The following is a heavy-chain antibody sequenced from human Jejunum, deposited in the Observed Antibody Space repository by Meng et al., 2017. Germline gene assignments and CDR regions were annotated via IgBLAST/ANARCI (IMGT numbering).Heavy chain of an antibody. D-gene: IGHD1-26*01. CDR3: ARESLDYYSLDY. Sequence: GESLKISCEASAFSFSDYWMTWVRQAPGKGLEWVANIKQDGSVSDYVDSVKGRFTISRDNAKNTLYLQLNSLRAEDTAVYYCARESLDYYSLDYWGQGKLVNGAS. CDR1: AFSFSDYW. CDR2: IKQDGSVS. J-gene: IGHJ4*02. V-gene: IGHV3-7*01.